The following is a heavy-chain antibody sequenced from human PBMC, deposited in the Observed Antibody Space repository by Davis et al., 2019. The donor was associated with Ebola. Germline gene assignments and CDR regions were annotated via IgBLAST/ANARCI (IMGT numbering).Heavy chain of an antibody. D-gene: IGHD6-13*01. CDR3: AKDPWGSSWYGYFQH. CDR1: GFTFSSYA. V-gene: IGHV3-23*01. CDR2: ISGSGGST. J-gene: IGHJ1*01. Sequence: PGGSLRLSCAASGFTFSSYAMSWVRQAPGKGLEWVSAISGSGGSTYYADSVKGRFTISRDNSKNTLYLQMNSLRAEDTAVYYCAKDPWGSSWYGYFQHWGQGTLVTVSS.